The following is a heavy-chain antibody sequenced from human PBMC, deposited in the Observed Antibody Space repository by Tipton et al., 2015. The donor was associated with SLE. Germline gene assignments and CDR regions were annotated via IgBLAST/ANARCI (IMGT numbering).Heavy chain of an antibody. CDR1: GDSISSAPSSGSYY. J-gene: IGHJ3*01. V-gene: IGHV4-61*02. CDR2: IYTSGST. CDR3: AKQRPLFQGHDAFDL. Sequence: LRLSCTVSGDSISSAPSSGSYYWNWIRQPAGKGLEWIGRIYTSGSTNYNPSLKSRLTISVDTSKNLFSLKLSSVTAADTAVYYCAKQRPLFQGHDAFDLWGQGTMVTVSS. D-gene: IGHD6-25*01.